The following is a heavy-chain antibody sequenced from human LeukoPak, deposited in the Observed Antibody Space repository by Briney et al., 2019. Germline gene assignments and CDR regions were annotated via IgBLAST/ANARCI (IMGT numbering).Heavy chain of an antibody. CDR2: IILFFGTA. D-gene: IGHD3-3*01. Sequence: GASVKVSCKASGGTFSSYAISWVRQAPGQGLGWWGGIILFFGTANYAQKFQGRVTITADESTSTAYMELSSLRSEDTAVYYCAREGLRFLEWSNDAFDIWGQGTMVTVSS. J-gene: IGHJ3*02. CDR1: GGTFSSYA. CDR3: AREGLRFLEWSNDAFDI. V-gene: IGHV1-69*13.